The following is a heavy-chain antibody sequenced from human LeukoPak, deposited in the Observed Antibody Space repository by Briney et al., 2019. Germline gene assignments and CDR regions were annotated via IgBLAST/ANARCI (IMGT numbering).Heavy chain of an antibody. J-gene: IGHJ6*02. CDR3: ARDEQDIVVVPAATIDYYYGMDV. D-gene: IGHD2-2*01. Sequence: SVKVSCTASGGTFSSYAISWVRQAPGQGLEWMGRIIPILGIANYAQKFQGRVTITADKSTSTAYMELSSLRSEDTAVYYCARDEQDIVVVPAATIDYYYGMDVWGQGTTVTVSS. CDR2: IIPILGIA. V-gene: IGHV1-69*04. CDR1: GGTFSSYA.